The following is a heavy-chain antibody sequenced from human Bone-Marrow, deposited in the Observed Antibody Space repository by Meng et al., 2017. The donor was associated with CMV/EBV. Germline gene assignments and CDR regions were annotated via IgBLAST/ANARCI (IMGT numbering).Heavy chain of an antibody. V-gene: IGHV3-23*01. CDR2: IGGGGGNT. CDR1: EFTCSSYA. CDR3: AKVRSSGWYFDY. J-gene: IGHJ4*02. Sequence: CAASEFTCSSYAMSWVRQAPGKGLEWVSFIGGGGGNTFYEDSVKGRFTISRDNSKNTLYLQMNSLRAEDTAVYYCAKVRSSGWYFDYWGQGTLVTVSS. D-gene: IGHD6-19*01.